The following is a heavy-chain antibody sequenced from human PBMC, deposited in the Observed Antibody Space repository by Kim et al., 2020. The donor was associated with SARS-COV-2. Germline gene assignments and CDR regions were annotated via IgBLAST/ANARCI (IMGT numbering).Heavy chain of an antibody. CDR3: ARGLYSGRHPPGDYYYYYYGMDV. D-gene: IGHD1-26*01. V-gene: IGHV3-21*01. Sequence: GGSLRLSCAASGFTFSSYSMNWVRQAPGKGLEWVSSISSSSSYIYYADSVKGRFTISRDNAKNSLYLQMNSLRAEDTAVYYCARGLYSGRHPPGDYYYYYYGMDVWGQGTTVTVSS. CDR1: GFTFSSYS. J-gene: IGHJ6*02. CDR2: ISSSSSYI.